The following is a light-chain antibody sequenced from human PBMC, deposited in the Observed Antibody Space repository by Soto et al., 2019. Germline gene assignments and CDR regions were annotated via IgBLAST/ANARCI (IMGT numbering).Light chain of an antibody. Sequence: SYELTQPPSVSVSPGQTARITCSGDALPKQYAYWYQQKPGQAPVLVIYKDSERPSGIPERFSGSSSGTTVTLTISGVQAEDEADYYRQSADGFGGGTKLTVL. J-gene: IGLJ2*01. CDR3: QSADG. V-gene: IGLV3-25*03. CDR1: ALPKQY. CDR2: KDS.